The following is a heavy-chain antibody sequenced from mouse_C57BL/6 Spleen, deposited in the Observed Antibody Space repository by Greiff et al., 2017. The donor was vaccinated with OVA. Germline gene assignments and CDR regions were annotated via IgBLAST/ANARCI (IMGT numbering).Heavy chain of an antibody. Sequence: VQLQQSGPELVKPGASVKISCKASGYTFTDYYMNWVKQSHGKSLEWIGDINPNNGGTSYNQKFKGKATLTVDKSSSTAYMELRSLTSEDSAVYYCALTVVAPVDDWGQGTTRTVSS. D-gene: IGHD1-1*01. V-gene: IGHV1-26*01. CDR1: GYTFTDYY. CDR2: INPNNGGT. J-gene: IGHJ2*01. CDR3: ALTVVAPVDD.